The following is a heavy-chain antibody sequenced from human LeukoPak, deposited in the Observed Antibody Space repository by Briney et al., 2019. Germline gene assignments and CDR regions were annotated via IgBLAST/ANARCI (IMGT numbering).Heavy chain of an antibody. V-gene: IGHV4-39*07. D-gene: IGHD6-19*01. J-gene: IGHJ5*02. CDR2: IYYSGST. CDR3: NGGSSGWYYNWFDP. Sequence: SETLSLTCTVSGGSISSSSYYWGWIRQPPGKGLERIGSIYYSGSTYYNPSLKSRVTISVDTSKNQFSLKLSSVTAADTAVYYCNGGSSGWYYNWFDPWGQGTLVTVSS. CDR1: GGSISSSSYY.